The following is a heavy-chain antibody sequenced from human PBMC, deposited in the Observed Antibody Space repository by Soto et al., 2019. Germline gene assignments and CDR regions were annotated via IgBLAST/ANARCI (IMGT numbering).Heavy chain of an antibody. J-gene: IGHJ4*02. CDR1: GFTFSSYG. CDR2: IWYDGSDK. Sequence: QVQLVESGGGVVQPGRSLRLSCAASGFTFSSYGMHWVRQAPGKGLEWVAVIWYDGSDKYYADSVKGRFTISRDNSKNTLYLQMNSLRAEDTAVYYCARGGTAGYHFDSWGQGTLVTVSS. CDR3: ARGGTAGYHFDS. D-gene: IGHD1-1*01. V-gene: IGHV3-33*01.